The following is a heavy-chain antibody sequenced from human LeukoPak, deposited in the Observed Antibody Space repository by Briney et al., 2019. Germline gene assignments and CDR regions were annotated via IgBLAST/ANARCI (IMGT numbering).Heavy chain of an antibody. V-gene: IGHV1-18*01. J-gene: IGHJ4*02. Sequence: ASVKVSCKASGYTFTSYGISWVRQAPGQGLEWMGWISAYNGNTNYAQKLQGRVTMTTDTSTSTAYMELRSLRSDDTAVYYCASGSIAAAGTLPLGYWGQGTLVTVSS. D-gene: IGHD6-13*01. CDR1: GYTFTSYG. CDR3: ASGSIAAAGTLPLGY. CDR2: ISAYNGNT.